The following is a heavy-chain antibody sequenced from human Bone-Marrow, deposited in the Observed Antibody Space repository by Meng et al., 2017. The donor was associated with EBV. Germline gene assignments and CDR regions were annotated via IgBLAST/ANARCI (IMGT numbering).Heavy chain of an antibody. V-gene: IGHV2-5*02. D-gene: IGHD6-6*01. CDR3: AHIIAARPFDY. J-gene: IGHJ4*02. CDR2: IYWDDDK. Sequence: QIPLKESGPPLVKPTQTLTLTCTFSGFSLNTRGVGVGWIRQPPGKALEWLALIYWDDDKRYSPSLKSRLTITKDTSKNQVVLTMTNMDPVDAATYYCAHIIAARPFDYWGQGTLVTVSS. CDR1: GFSLNTRGVG.